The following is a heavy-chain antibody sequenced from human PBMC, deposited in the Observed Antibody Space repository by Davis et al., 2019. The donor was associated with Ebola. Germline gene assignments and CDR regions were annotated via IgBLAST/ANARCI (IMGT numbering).Heavy chain of an antibody. CDR1: GFTFSSYA. CDR2: ISGSGGST. Sequence: GESLKISCAASGFTFSSYAMSWVRQAPGKGLEWVSGISGSGGSTYYADSVKGRFTISRDNAKNSLYLQMNSLRAEDTALYYCAKQMVREVIPYYYYYGMDVWGQGTTVTVSS. V-gene: IGHV3-23*01. CDR3: AKQMVREVIPYYYYYGMDV. D-gene: IGHD3-10*01. J-gene: IGHJ6*02.